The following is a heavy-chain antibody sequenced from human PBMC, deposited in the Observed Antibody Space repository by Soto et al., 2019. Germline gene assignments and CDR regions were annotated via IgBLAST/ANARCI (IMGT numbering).Heavy chain of an antibody. J-gene: IGHJ5*02. Sequence: QVQLVQSGAEVKKPGASVKVSCKASGYTFTSYAMHWVRQAPGQRLEWMGWINAGNGNTKYSQKFQGRVTITRDTSARTAYMELRSLRSEDTAVYYCARGVGAIKEALSRRFDPWGQGTLVTVSS. CDR3: ARGVGAIKEALSRRFDP. CDR1: GYTFTSYA. V-gene: IGHV1-3*01. CDR2: INAGNGNT. D-gene: IGHD1-26*01.